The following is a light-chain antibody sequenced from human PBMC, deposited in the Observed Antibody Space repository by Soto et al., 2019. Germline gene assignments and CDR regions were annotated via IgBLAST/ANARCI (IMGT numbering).Light chain of an antibody. Sequence: SYELTQPPSLSLSPGQTAMITCSGDALPKQYAYWFQQKPGQAPVLVIYTDNKRPSGIPGRFSGSSSGTTVTLTISGVQAEDEADYYCQSADTSGTYRVFGGGTKLTVL. CDR1: ALPKQY. V-gene: IGLV3-25*02. CDR2: TDN. CDR3: QSADTSGTYRV. J-gene: IGLJ3*02.